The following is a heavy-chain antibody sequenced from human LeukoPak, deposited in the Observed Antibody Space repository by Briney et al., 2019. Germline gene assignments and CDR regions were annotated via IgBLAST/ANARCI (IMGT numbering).Heavy chain of an antibody. J-gene: IGHJ5*02. CDR3: ARAPYCSGGSCLNNWFDP. V-gene: IGHV3-23*01. Sequence: GGSLRLSCAASGFTFSSYAMSWVRQAPGKGLEWASAISGSGGSTYYADSVKGRFTISRDNAKNSLYLQMNSLRAEDTAVYYCARAPYCSGGSCLNNWFDPWGQGTLVTVSS. CDR1: GFTFSSYA. D-gene: IGHD2-15*01. CDR2: ISGSGGST.